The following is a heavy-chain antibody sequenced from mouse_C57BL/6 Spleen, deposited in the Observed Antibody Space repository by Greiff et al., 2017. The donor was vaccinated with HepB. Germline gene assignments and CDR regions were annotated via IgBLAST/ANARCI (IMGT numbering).Heavy chain of an antibody. CDR3: AVRYYYAMDY. V-gene: IGHV1-69*01. D-gene: IGHD1-1*01. Sequence: QVQLQQPGAELVMPGASVKLSCKASGYTFTSYWMHWVKQRPGQGLEWIGEIDPSDSYTNYNQKFKGKSTLTVDKSSSTAYMQLSSLTSEDSAVYYCAVRYYYAMDYWGQGTSVTVSS. J-gene: IGHJ4*01. CDR2: IDPSDSYT. CDR1: GYTFTSYW.